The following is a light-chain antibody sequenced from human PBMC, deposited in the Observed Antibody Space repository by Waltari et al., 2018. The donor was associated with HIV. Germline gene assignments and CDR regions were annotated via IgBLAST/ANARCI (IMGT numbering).Light chain of an antibody. V-gene: IGKV1-39*01. CDR3: QQYYNTPYT. CDR2: TAS. J-gene: IGKJ2*01. Sequence: DIQMTQSPSSLSASVGDRVTITCRASQSINNFLNWYQQKPGKAPKLLIYTASGLQSGVPDRFSGSGSGTDFTLTISSLQAEDVAVYYCQQYYNTPYTFGQGTKVEIK. CDR1: QSINNF.